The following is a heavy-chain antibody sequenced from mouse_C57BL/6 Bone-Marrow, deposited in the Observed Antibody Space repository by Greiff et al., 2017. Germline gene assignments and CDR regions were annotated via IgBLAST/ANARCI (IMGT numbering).Heavy chain of an antibody. V-gene: IGHV1-4*01. Sequence: VQLVESGAELARPGASVKMSCKASGYTFTSYTMHWVKQRPGQGLEWIGYINPSSGYTKYNQKFKDKATLTADKSSSTAYMQLSSLTSEDSAVYYCATYYGSSYVWYFEVWGTGTTVTVSS. D-gene: IGHD1-1*01. CDR1: GYTFTSYT. J-gene: IGHJ1*03. CDR2: INPSSGYT. CDR3: ATYYGSSYVWYFEV.